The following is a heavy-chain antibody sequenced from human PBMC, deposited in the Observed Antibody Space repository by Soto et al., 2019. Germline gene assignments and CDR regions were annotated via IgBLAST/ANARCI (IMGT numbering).Heavy chain of an antibody. CDR2: INSDGSST. D-gene: IGHD5-18*01. CDR3: ARWNRYSYGAIDY. J-gene: IGHJ4*02. CDR1: GFTFSSYW. V-gene: IGHV3-74*02. Sequence: EVQLVESGGGLVQPGGSLRLSCAASGFTFSSYWMHWVRQAPGKGLVWVSRINSDGSSTSYADSVKGRFTSARDNAKNTLYLKMNSLRAEGTAVYYCARWNRYSYGAIDYWGQGTLVTVSS.